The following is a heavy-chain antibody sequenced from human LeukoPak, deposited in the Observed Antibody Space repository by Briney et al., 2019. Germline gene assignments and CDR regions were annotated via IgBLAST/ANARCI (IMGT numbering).Heavy chain of an antibody. D-gene: IGHD1-14*01. CDR3: ARVDRHHFYMDV. CDR1: GDTFNNYI. J-gene: IGHJ6*03. CDR2: VMPLFNTP. V-gene: IGHV1-69*05. Sequence: ASVKVSCKASGDTFNNYIITWVRQAPGQGLEWAGGVMPLFNTPNYAQKFQGRITISTDASTHTSYMELRSLRSEDTAVYSCARVDRHHFYMDVWGKGTTVTVSS.